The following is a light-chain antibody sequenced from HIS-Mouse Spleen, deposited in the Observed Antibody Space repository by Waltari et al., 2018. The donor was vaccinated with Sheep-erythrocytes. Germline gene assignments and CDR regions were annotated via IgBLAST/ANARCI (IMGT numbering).Light chain of an antibody. V-gene: IGLV2-11*01. Sequence: QSALTQPRSVSGSPGQSVTISCTGTSSDVGGYNYVSWYQQHPGKAPKLMIYDVSKRPSGVPDRFSGSKSGNTASLTISVLQAEDEADYYCCSYAGSYTFWVFGGVTKLTVL. CDR2: DVS. J-gene: IGLJ3*02. CDR1: SSDVGGYNY. CDR3: CSYAGSYTFWV.